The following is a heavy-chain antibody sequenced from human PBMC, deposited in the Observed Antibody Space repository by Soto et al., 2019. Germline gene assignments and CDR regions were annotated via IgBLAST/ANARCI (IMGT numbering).Heavy chain of an antibody. V-gene: IGHV2-26*01. J-gene: IGHJ6*02. CDR1: GFSLSNARMG. D-gene: IGHD2-21*02. CDR2: IFAKDEK. Sequence: GSGPTLVNPTETLTLTCTVSGFSLSNARMGVSWIRQPPGKALEWLAHIFAKDEKVYSTSLKSRLTISKDTSKSQVVLTMTNMGPLDTATFFCSRLSCGGYCPDTGYDGMDVRGQGTTVTVSS. CDR3: SRLSCGGYCPDTGYDGMDV.